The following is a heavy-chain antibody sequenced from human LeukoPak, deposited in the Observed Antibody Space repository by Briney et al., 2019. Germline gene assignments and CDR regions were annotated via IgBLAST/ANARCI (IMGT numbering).Heavy chain of an antibody. CDR1: GESIRSTSF. CDR3: ARRGGHSWDVGNWFDP. Sequence: SETLSLTCSVSGESIRSTSFWGWIRQSPGMGLEWIASTSYSGISYYNPSLSSRVTVFADTSKNQFSLRLSSVTAADTAVYYCARRGGHSWDVGNWFDPWGQGTLVTVSS. J-gene: IGHJ5*02. CDR2: TSYSGIS. D-gene: IGHD6-13*01. V-gene: IGHV4-39*01.